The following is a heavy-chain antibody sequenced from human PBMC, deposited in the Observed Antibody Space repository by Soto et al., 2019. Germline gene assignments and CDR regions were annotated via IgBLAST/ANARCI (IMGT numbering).Heavy chain of an antibody. CDR3: ARDTLGGAYDFLH. D-gene: IGHD3-3*01. Sequence: VQLVESGGGLVQPGESLRLSCAASGFTVSNLYMTWVRQAPGKGLQWVAVISSGGSTYYADSVTGRFTISRDNSKNTLYLEMNSLRAEDTAVYYCARDTLGGAYDFLHGGQGTLVTVSS. CDR1: GFTVSNLY. V-gene: IGHV3-66*01. J-gene: IGHJ4*02. CDR2: ISSGGST.